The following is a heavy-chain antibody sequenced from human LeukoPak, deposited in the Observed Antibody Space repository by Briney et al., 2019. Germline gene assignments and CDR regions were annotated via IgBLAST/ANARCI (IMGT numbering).Heavy chain of an antibody. CDR1: GYTFTSYD. CDR3: ASGSFDFWSGYYLDY. V-gene: IGHV1-8*03. J-gene: IGHJ4*02. Sequence: ASVKVSCKASGYTFTSYDINWVRQATGQGLEWMGWMNPNSGNTGYAQKFQGRVTITRNTSISTAYMELSSLRSVDTAVYYCASGSFDFWSGYYLDYWGQGTLVTVSS. CDR2: MNPNSGNT. D-gene: IGHD3-3*01.